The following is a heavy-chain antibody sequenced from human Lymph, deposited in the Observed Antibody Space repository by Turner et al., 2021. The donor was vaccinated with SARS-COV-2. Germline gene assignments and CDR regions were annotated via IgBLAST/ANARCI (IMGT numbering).Heavy chain of an antibody. Sequence: EVQLVQSGAEVKKPGESLMISCKGSGYSFPTYWIGWVRQMPGKGLEWMGIIYPGDSDTRYSPSFQGQVTISADKSISTAYLQWSSLKASDTAMYYGARLPIARGYSGYDFYYFDYWGQGTLVTVSS. J-gene: IGHJ4*02. CDR3: ARLPIARGYSGYDFYYFDY. V-gene: IGHV5-51*01. D-gene: IGHD5-12*01. CDR2: IYPGDSDT. CDR1: GYSFPTYW.